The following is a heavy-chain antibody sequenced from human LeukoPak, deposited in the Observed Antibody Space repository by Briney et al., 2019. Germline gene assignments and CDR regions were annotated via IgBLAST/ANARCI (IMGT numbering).Heavy chain of an antibody. V-gene: IGHV3-30*18. D-gene: IGHD6-19*01. CDR1: GFTFSSYG. J-gene: IGHJ4*02. CDR3: AKDSSGWPNN. Sequence: GRSLRLSCAASGFTFSSYGMHWVRQAPGKGLXWVAVISYDGSNKXYAXXXKGRFTISRDNSKNTLYLQMNSLRAEDTAVYYCAKDSSGWPNNWGQGTLVTVSS. CDR2: ISYDGSNK.